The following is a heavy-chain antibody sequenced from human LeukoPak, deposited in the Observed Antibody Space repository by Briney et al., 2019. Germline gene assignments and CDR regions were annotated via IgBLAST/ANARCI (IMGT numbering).Heavy chain of an antibody. CDR3: ARDHCGVQYYY. V-gene: IGHV3-72*01. J-gene: IGHJ4*02. CDR2: TTNKANSYTT. CDR1: GFTFIDHY. Sequence: GGSLRLSCEASGFTFIDHYMDWVRQAPGKGLEWVGRTTNKANSYTTEYAASVKGRFTISRDDSKNSLYLQMNSLKTEDTAVYYCARDHCGVQYYYWGQGTLVTVSS. D-gene: IGHD4-17*01.